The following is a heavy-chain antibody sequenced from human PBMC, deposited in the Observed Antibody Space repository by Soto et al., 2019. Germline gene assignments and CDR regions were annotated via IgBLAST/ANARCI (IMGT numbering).Heavy chain of an antibody. V-gene: IGHV2-70*11. CDR1: GFSLSTSGMC. J-gene: IGHJ4*02. Sequence: SGPTLVNPTQTLTLTCTFSGFSLSTSGMCVSWVRQPPGKALEWLARIDWDDDKYYSTSLKTRLTISKDTSKNQVVLTMTNMDPVDTATYYCARIVDIAATREYYFDSCGPGTPVTVS. D-gene: IGHD5-12*01. CDR2: IDWDDDK. CDR3: ARIVDIAATREYYFDS.